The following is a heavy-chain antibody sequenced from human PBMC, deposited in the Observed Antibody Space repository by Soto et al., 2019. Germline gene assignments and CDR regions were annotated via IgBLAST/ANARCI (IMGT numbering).Heavy chain of an antibody. CDR3: AREEPYCSSTSCYTGQNWFDL. V-gene: IGHV4-59*01. J-gene: IGHJ5*02. CDR2: IYYSGST. CDR1: GGSISSYY. D-gene: IGHD2-2*02. Sequence: SETLSLTCTVSGGSISSYYWSWIRQPPGKGLEWIGYIYYSGSTNYNPSLKSRVTISVDTSKNQFSLKLSSVTAADTAVYYCAREEPYCSSTSCYTGQNWFDLWGQVALVTGSS.